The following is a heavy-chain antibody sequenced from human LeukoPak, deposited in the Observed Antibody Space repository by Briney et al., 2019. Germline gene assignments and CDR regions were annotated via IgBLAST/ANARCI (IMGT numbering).Heavy chain of an antibody. D-gene: IGHD2/OR15-2a*01. CDR2: IYPGDSDT. J-gene: IGHJ4*02. CDR3: ARQGVPGLLYFDS. CDR1: GYSFTSYW. Sequence: GESLKISCKGSGYSFTSYWIGWVRQMPGKGLEWMAIIYPGDSDTRYSPSFQGQVTISADKFISTAYLQWSSLKASDTAIYYCARQGVPGLLYFDSWGQGTLVTVSS. V-gene: IGHV5-51*01.